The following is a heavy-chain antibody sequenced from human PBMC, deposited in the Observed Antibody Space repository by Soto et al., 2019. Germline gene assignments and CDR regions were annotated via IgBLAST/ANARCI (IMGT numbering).Heavy chain of an antibody. Sequence: QLQLQESGPGLVKPSETLSLTCTVSGGSISSSSFHWGWIRQPPGKGLEWIGSISYGGSTYYSPYLKSRVTISVDTSKNQSSLKLSSVTAADTAVYYCARRERAAGTDWWFDPWGQGTLVTVSS. CDR2: ISYGGST. J-gene: IGHJ5*02. CDR3: ARRERAAGTDWWFDP. D-gene: IGHD6-13*01. V-gene: IGHV4-39*01. CDR1: GGSISSSSFH.